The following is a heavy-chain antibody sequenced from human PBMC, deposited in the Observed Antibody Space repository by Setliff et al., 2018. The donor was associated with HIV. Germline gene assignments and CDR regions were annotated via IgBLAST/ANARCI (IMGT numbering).Heavy chain of an antibody. CDR3: AREDQLLSGHYYYNGMDV. CDR2: ISSTSTTI. D-gene: IGHD2-2*01. Sequence: GGSLRLSCAASGFTFSTYSMNWVRQAPGKGLEWVSYISSTSTTIYYADSVEGRFTISRDNAKNSLYLKMNSLRAEDTAVYYCAREDQLLSGHYYYNGMDVWGQGTTVTVSS. V-gene: IGHV3-48*01. J-gene: IGHJ6*02. CDR1: GFTFSTYS.